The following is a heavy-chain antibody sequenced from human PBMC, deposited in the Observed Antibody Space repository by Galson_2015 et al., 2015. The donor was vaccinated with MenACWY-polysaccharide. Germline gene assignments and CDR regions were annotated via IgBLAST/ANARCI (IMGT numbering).Heavy chain of an antibody. CDR2: ISYSGST. CDR1: GGSISSSNYY. D-gene: IGHD2-15*01. J-gene: IGHJ6*02. V-gene: IGHV4-39*01. CDR3: ASRLAQVGIAGYGYGMDV. Sequence: ETLSLTCTVSGGSISSSNYYWGWIRQSPEKGLEWIGTISYSGSTYYNPSLKSRVTISVDPSKNQFSLKLSSVTAADTAVYYCASRLAQVGIAGYGYGMDVWGQGTTVTVSS.